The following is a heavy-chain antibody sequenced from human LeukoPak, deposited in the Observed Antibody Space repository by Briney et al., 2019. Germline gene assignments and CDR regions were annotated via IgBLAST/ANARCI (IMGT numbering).Heavy chain of an antibody. D-gene: IGHD6-19*01. Sequence: PSGTLSLTCTVSGGSISSSNYYWGWIRQPPGKGLEWIGNIYYSGSTYYKPSLKTRVTISVDTSKNQFSLKLTSVTAADTAVYYCARHASVDGNWPRPLDYWGQGSLVTVSS. CDR2: IYYSGST. V-gene: IGHV4-39*01. CDR1: GGSISSSNYY. J-gene: IGHJ4*02. CDR3: ARHASVDGNWPRPLDY.